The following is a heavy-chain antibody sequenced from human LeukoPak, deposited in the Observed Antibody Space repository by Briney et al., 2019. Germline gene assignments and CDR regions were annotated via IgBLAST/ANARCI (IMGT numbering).Heavy chain of an antibody. CDR2: IIPIFGTA. Sequence: SVKVSCKASGGTFSSYAISWVRQAPGKGLEWMGGIIPIFGTANYAQKFQGRVTITADKSTSTAYMELSSLRSEDTAVYYCAREDIGSYGNFVYWGQGTLVTVSS. D-gene: IGHD5-18*01. J-gene: IGHJ4*02. V-gene: IGHV1-69*06. CDR3: AREDIGSYGNFVY. CDR1: GGTFSSYA.